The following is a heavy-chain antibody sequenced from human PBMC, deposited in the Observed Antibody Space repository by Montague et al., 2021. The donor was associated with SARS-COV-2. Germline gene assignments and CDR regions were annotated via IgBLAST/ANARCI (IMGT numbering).Heavy chain of an antibody. V-gene: IGHV4-31*03. Sequence: TLSLTCSVSGDSISSGGYYWSWIRQLPEKGLEWIALIAYTGITYSNPSLESRVTMSVDTSKNHFSLNLRSVTAADTAIYYCARGGETYPYFFDDWGQGTPVTVSS. CDR3: ARGGETYPYFFDD. CDR1: GDSISSGGYY. J-gene: IGHJ4*02. CDR2: IAYTGIT. D-gene: IGHD3-16*01.